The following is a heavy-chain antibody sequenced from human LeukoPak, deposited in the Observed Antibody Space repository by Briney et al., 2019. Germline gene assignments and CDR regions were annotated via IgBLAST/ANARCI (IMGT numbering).Heavy chain of an antibody. CDR1: GFTFSTYW. D-gene: IGHD4-17*01. CDR3: ARTTRFYGDYGWYFDL. J-gene: IGHJ2*01. V-gene: IGHV3-7*01. CDR2: IYQDGSEK. Sequence: GGSLRLSCVASGFTFSTYWMSWDRQAPGKGLEWVANIYQDGSEKYYVDSVKGRFTVSRDNAKNSLYLQMNTLRAEDSTVYYCARTTRFYGDYGWYFDLWGRGTLVTVSS.